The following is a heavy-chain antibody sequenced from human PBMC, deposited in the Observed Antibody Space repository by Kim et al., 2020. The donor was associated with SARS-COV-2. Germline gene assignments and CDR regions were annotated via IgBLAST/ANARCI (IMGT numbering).Heavy chain of an antibody. Sequence: SETLSLTCTVSGGSISSGDYYWSWIRQPPGKGLEWIGYIYYSGSTYYNPSLKSRVTISVDTSKNQFSLKLSSVTAADTAVYYCAREETHIPAAIEGAFDYWGQGTLVTVSS. CDR3: AREETHIPAAIEGAFDY. D-gene: IGHD2-2*02. CDR2: IYYSGST. J-gene: IGHJ4*02. CDR1: GGSISSGDYY. V-gene: IGHV4-30-4*01.